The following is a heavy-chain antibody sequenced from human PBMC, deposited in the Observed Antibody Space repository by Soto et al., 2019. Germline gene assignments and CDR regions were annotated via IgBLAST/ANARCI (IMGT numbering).Heavy chain of an antibody. Sequence: EVQLVESGGGLVQPGRSLRLSCAASGFSFDDYAMHWVRQAPGKGLELVTGISWNSGTIGYADSVKGRFTISRDNAKNSLYLQMNSLTAEDTALYYCARDVWSRASGPPNSWGQGTLVTVSS. CDR1: GFSFDDYA. CDR2: ISWNSGTI. D-gene: IGHD3-10*01. J-gene: IGHJ4*02. V-gene: IGHV3-9*01. CDR3: ARDVWSRASGPPNS.